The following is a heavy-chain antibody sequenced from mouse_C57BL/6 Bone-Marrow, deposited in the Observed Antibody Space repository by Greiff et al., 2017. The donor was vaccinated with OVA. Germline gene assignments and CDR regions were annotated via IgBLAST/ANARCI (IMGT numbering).Heavy chain of an antibody. CDR3: ARRGSNSEYYFDY. CDR1: GYTFTSYW. J-gene: IGHJ2*01. D-gene: IGHD1-1*01. Sequence: VQLQQSGAELVKPGASVKLSCKASGYTFTSYWMQWVKQRPGQGLEWIGEIDPSASYTNYNQKFKGKATLTVDTSSSTAYMQLSSLTSEDSAVYYCARRGSNSEYYFDYWGQGTTLTVSS. V-gene: IGHV1-50*01. CDR2: IDPSASYT.